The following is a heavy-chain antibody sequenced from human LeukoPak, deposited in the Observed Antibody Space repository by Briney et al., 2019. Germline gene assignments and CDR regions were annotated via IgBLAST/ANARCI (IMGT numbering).Heavy chain of an antibody. CDR2: ISSSSSYI. J-gene: IGHJ4*02. V-gene: IGHV3-21*01. D-gene: IGHD6-13*01. CDR3: ARVSSSSWYYYFDY. Sequence: GGSLRLSCAASGFTFSSYSMNWVRQAPGKGLEWVSSISSSSSYIYYADSVKGRFTISRDNAKNSLYLQMNSLRAEDTAVYYCARVSSSSWYYYFDYWGQGTLVTVSS. CDR1: GFTFSSYS.